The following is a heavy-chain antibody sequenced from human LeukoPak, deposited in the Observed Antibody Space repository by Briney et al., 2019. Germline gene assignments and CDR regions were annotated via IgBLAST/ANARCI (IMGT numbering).Heavy chain of an antibody. J-gene: IGHJ4*02. CDR3: ARDRAGGYDVFDY. CDR1: GFTVSNNY. CDR2: IYSGGNT. Sequence: TGGSLRLSYAVSGFTVSNNYMSWVRQAPGKGLEWVSVIYSGGNTYYADSVRGRFTISRDNSKNTLYLQMNSLRVEDTAVYYCARDRAGGYDVFDYWGQGTLVTVSS. V-gene: IGHV3-53*01. D-gene: IGHD5-12*01.